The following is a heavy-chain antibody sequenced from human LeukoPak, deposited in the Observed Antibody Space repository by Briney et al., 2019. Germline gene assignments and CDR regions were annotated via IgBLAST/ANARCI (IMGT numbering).Heavy chain of an antibody. CDR3: ARKERLQEGFDY. Sequence: SETLSLTCAVYGGSFSGYYWSWIRQPPGKGLEWIGEINHSGSTNCNPSLKSRVTISVDTSKNQFSLKLSSVTAADTAVYYCARKERLQEGFDYWGQGTLVTVSS. D-gene: IGHD1-26*01. V-gene: IGHV4-34*01. J-gene: IGHJ4*02. CDR2: INHSGST. CDR1: GGSFSGYY.